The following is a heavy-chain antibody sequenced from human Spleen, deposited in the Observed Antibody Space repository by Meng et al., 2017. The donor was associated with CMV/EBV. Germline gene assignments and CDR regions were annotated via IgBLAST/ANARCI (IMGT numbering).Heavy chain of an antibody. CDR3: ARAGVEVSSRHYSDH. Sequence: GGSLRLSCAASGLIVSSNYMTWVRQAPGMGPEWISVIYIDGDTYYADSVQGRFTISRDNSRNTLYLQMNSLRDEDTAVYFCARAGVEVSSRHYSDHWGQGTLVTVSS. CDR1: GLIVSSNY. CDR2: IYIDGDT. J-gene: IGHJ5*02. V-gene: IGHV3-53*01. D-gene: IGHD1-1*01.